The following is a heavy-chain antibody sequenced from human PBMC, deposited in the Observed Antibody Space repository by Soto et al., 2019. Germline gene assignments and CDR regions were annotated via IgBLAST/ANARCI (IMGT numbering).Heavy chain of an antibody. CDR3: ARPGYDAALDY. CDR1: GYTFTDFA. CDR2: INAADGKT. Sequence: QVRLVQSDGAVQRPGASVRISCKASGYTFTDFAIYWVRQAPGQRLEWMGWINAADGKTKSSQTFQGRVTIVRDTSASTAYMDLNSLTFEDTAVYYCARPGYDAALDYWGQGTLITVSA. J-gene: IGHJ4*02. D-gene: IGHD5-12*01. V-gene: IGHV1-3*01.